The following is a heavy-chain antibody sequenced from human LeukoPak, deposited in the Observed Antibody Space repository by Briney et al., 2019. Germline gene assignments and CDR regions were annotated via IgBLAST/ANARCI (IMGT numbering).Heavy chain of an antibody. J-gene: IGHJ6*02. CDR3: AREAPDYDFWSGYYYYYGMDV. V-gene: IGHV1-2*02. CDR1: GYTFTGYY. CDR2: INPNSGGT. D-gene: IGHD3-3*01. Sequence: ASVNVSCKASGYTFTGYYMHWVRQAPGQGLEWMGWINPNSGGTNYAQKFQGRVTMTRDTSISTAYMELSRLRSDDTAVYYCAREAPDYDFWSGYYYYYGMDVWGQGTTVTVSS.